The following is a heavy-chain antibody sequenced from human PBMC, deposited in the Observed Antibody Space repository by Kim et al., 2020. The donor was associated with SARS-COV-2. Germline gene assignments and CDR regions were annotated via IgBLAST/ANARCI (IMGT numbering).Heavy chain of an antibody. CDR3: ARGRYCSSTSCYTGYYYYYYYMDV. D-gene: IGHD2-2*02. CDR2: INHSGST. J-gene: IGHJ6*03. V-gene: IGHV4-34*01. Sequence: SETLSLTCAVYGGSFSGYYWSWIRQPPGKGLEWIGEINHSGSTNYNPSLKSRVTISVDTSKNQFSLKLSSVTAADTAVYYCARGRYCSSTSCYTGYYYYYYYMDVWGKGTTVTVSS. CDR1: GGSFSGYY.